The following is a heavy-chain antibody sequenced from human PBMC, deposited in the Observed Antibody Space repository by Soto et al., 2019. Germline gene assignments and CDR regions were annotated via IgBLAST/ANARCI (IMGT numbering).Heavy chain of an antibody. V-gene: IGHV1-69*01. CDR3: AREWFGGHYGMDV. CDR1: GGTFSSYA. Sequence: QVQLVQSGADVKKPGSSVKVSCKASGGTFSSYAISWVRQAPGQGLEWMGGIIPIFGTANYAQKFQGRDTSTADESTSTAYRELSSLSSEDTDVYYCAREWFGGHYGMDVWGHGTTDTDSS. J-gene: IGHJ6*02. CDR2: IIPIFGTA. D-gene: IGHD3-10*01.